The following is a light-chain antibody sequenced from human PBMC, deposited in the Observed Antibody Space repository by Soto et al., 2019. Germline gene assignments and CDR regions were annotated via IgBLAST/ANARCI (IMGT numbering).Light chain of an antibody. CDR2: AAS. Sequence: AIQMTQSPSSLSASVGDRVTITCRASQGIRHYLGWYQQKPVKAPKLLIYAASSLQSGVPARFSGSGSGTDFTLTISSLQPEDFATYYCLQDYNYPLTCGGGTKVEIK. CDR3: LQDYNYPLT. J-gene: IGKJ4*01. CDR1: QGIRHY. V-gene: IGKV1-6*01.